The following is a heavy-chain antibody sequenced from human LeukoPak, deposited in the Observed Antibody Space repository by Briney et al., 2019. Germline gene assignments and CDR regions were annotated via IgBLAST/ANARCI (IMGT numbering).Heavy chain of an antibody. D-gene: IGHD3-3*01. CDR3: VRVIYGDYDFWSGYPQYYYYGMDV. V-gene: IGHV3-33*01. CDR2: IWYDGSNK. CDR1: GFTFSSYG. Sequence: GGSLRLSCAASGFTFSSYGMHWVRQAPGKGLEWVAVIWYDGSNKYYADSVKGRFTISRDNSKNTLYLQMNSLRAEDTAVYYCVRVIYGDYDFWSGYPQYYYYGMDVWGQGTTVTVSS. J-gene: IGHJ6*02.